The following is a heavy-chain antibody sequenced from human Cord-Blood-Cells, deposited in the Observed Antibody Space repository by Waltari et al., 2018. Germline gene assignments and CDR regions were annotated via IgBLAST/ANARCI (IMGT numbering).Heavy chain of an antibody. D-gene: IGHD4-4*01. CDR1: GGSFSGYY. J-gene: IGHJ4*02. CDR2: INHSGST. CDR3: ARGINDYSNYYFDY. V-gene: IGHV4-34*01. Sequence: HVQLQQWGAGLLKPSETLSLTCAVYGGSFSGYYWSWIRQPPGKGLEWIGEINHSGSTNYNPSLKSRVTISVDTSKNQFSLKLSSVTAADTAVYYCARGINDYSNYYFDYWGQGTLVTVSS.